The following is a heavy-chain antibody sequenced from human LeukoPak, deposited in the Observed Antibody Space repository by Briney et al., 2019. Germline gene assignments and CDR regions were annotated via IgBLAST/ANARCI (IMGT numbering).Heavy chain of an antibody. CDR2: IIPIFGTA. Sequence: SVKVSCKASGGTFSSYAISWVRQAPGQGLEWMGGIIPIFGTANYAQKFQGRVTITTDESTSTAYMELSSLRSEDTAVYYCARRDGYNYNFDYWGQGTLVTVSS. CDR3: ARRDGYNYNFDY. D-gene: IGHD5-24*01. J-gene: IGHJ4*02. V-gene: IGHV1-69*05. CDR1: GGTFSSYA.